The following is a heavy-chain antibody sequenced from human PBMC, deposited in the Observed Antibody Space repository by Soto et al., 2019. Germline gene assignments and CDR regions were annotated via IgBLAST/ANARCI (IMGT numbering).Heavy chain of an antibody. D-gene: IGHD2-15*01. CDR2: IIPILGIA. CDR3: ARGPYCSGGSCYPGIDY. J-gene: IGHJ4*02. Sequence: QVQLVQSGAEVKKPGSSVKVSCKASGGTFSSYTISWVRQAPGQGLEWMGRIIPILGIANYAQKFQGRVTITADKSTSTDYMELSSLRSEDTAVYYCARGPYCSGGSCYPGIDYWGQGTLVTVSS. V-gene: IGHV1-69*02. CDR1: GGTFSSYT.